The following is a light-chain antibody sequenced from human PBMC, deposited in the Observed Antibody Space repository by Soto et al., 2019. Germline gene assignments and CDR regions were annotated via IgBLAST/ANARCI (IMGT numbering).Light chain of an antibody. Sequence: EIVMTQSPATLSVSPGERATVSCRASQRVSSNLAWYQQKPGQAPRLLIYGASTRATGIPARFSVSGSGTEFTLTIGSLQSEDFAVYYCQQYNNWPLTFGQGTKLEIK. CDR3: QQYNNWPLT. CDR2: GAS. CDR1: QRVSSN. V-gene: IGKV3-15*01. J-gene: IGKJ2*01.